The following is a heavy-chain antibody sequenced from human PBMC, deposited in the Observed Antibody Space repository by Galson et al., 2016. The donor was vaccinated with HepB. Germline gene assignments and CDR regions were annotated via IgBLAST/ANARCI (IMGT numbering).Heavy chain of an antibody. Sequence: SLRLSCAASGFPFGSDAFHWVRQAPGKGLEWVAMISYDGSKQFYAASVKGRFTISRDNSKNTLFLEMNSRTAADTAAYFCGRDPHSSGWSGVMGYIDYWGQGTLVTGSS. CDR2: ISYDGSKQ. CDR1: GFPFGSDA. D-gene: IGHD6-19*01. CDR3: GRDPHSSGWSGVMGYIDY. J-gene: IGHJ4*02. V-gene: IGHV3-30-3*01.